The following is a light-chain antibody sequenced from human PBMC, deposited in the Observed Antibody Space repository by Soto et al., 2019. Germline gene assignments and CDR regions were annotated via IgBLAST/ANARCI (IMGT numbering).Light chain of an antibody. V-gene: IGLV5-45*01. J-gene: IGLJ3*02. Sequence: QLVLTQPASLSASPGASASLTCTLRSGINVGTYRIYWYQQKPGSPPQYLLRYKSDSDKQQGSGVPSRFSGSKDASANAGILLVSGLQSEDEADYYCMIWNSSASGLVFGGGTKLTVL. CDR3: MIWNSSASGLV. CDR1: SGINVGTYR. CDR2: YKSDSDK.